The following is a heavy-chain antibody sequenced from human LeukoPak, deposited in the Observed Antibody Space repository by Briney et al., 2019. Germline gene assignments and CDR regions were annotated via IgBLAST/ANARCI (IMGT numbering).Heavy chain of an antibody. J-gene: IGHJ5*02. CDR1: GGTFSSYA. D-gene: IGHD3-9*01. Sequence: SVKVSCKASGGTFSSYAISWVRQAPGQGLEWMGGIIPIFGTANYAQKFQGRVTITADESTSTAYMELSSLRSEDTAVYYCARGTYYDILTGPSAAWFDPWGQGTLVTVSS. V-gene: IGHV1-69*13. CDR3: ARGTYYDILTGPSAAWFDP. CDR2: IIPIFGTA.